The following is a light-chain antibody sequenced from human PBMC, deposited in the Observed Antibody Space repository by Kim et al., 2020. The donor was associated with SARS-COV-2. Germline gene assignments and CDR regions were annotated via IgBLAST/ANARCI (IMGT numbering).Light chain of an antibody. CDR2: LAS. V-gene: IGKV1-39*01. CDR3: QQSYRTPHT. CDR1: QTITTY. Sequence: DIQMTQSPSSLSASVGDRVTITCRTSQTITTYLNWYQQKPGKAPSLLIYLASRLQSGVPSRFSGSGSGTDSTLTISSLQPEDFATYYCQQSYRTPHTFGQGTKLEI. J-gene: IGKJ2*01.